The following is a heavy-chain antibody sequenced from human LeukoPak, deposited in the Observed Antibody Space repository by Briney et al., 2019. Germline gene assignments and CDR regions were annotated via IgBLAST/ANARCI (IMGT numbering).Heavy chain of an antibody. CDR3: ARSPTDILTSYAFDI. J-gene: IGHJ3*02. CDR1: GYTFTSYY. Sequence: GASVKVSCKASGYTFTSYYMHWVRQAPGQGLEWMGIINPSGGSTSYAQKFQGRVTMTRDTSTSTVYMELSSLRSEVTAVYYCARSPTDILTSYAFDIWGQGTMVTVSS. V-gene: IGHV1-46*01. CDR2: INPSGGST. D-gene: IGHD3-9*01.